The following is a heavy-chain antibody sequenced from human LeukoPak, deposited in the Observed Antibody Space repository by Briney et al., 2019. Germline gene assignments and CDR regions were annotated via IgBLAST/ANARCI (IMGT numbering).Heavy chain of an antibody. D-gene: IGHD6-6*01. CDR1: GFNLSSYS. V-gene: IGHV3-21*01. J-gene: IGHJ3*02. Sequence: GGSLRLSCAAYGFNLSSYSMNWVRQAPGKGLEWVSSISSSSSYIYYADSVKGRFTISRDNAKNSLYLQMNRLRAEDTAVYYCAKDLSYSSSSKVDIWGQGTMVTVSS. CDR2: ISSSSSYI. CDR3: AKDLSYSSSSKVDI.